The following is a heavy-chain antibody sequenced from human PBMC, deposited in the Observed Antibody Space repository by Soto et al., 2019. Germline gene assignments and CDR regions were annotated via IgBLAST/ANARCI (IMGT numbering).Heavy chain of an antibody. J-gene: IGHJ6*02. Sequence: SETLSLTCTVSGDSISSSSYYWGWIRQPPGKGLEWIGSIYYSGSTYYNPSLKSRVTISVDTSKNQFSLKMSSVTAADTAVYYCARLRYVDTAMWYSDYYYYGMDVWGQGTTVTVSS. V-gene: IGHV4-39*01. CDR1: GDSISSSSYY. CDR2: IYYSGST. D-gene: IGHD5-18*01. CDR3: ARLRYVDTAMWYSDYYYYGMDV.